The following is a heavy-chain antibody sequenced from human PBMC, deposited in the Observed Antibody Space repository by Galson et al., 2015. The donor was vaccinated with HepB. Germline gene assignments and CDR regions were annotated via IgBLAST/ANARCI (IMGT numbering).Heavy chain of an antibody. D-gene: IGHD6-6*01. CDR1: GGTFSNYA. V-gene: IGHV1-69*13. CDR3: ARDHVYSTSPSWYFDL. Sequence: SVKVSCKASGGTFSNYAISWVRQAPGQGLEWMGGIIPIFGTANYAQKFQGRVTITADESTSTAYMELSSLRSEDTAVYYCARDHVYSTSPSWYFDLWGRGTLVTVSP. CDR2: IIPIFGTA. J-gene: IGHJ2*01.